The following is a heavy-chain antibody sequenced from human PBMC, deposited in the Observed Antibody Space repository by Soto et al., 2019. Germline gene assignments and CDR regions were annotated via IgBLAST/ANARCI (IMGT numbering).Heavy chain of an antibody. D-gene: IGHD3-10*01. J-gene: IGHJ3*02. CDR2: IKSKTDGWTT. Sequence: GGSLRLSGAASGFTFSNAWLSRVSQAPGKGLEWSGRIKSKTDGWTTDYAAPVKGRFTISRDDSKNTLYLQMNSLKTEDTAVYYCTTITMVRGVITSDAFDIWGQGTMVTVS. V-gene: IGHV3-15*01. CDR3: TTITMVRGVITSDAFDI. CDR1: GFTFSNAW.